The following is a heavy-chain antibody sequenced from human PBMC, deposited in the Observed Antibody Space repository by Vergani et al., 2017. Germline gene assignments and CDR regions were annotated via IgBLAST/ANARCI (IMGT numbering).Heavy chain of an antibody. J-gene: IGHJ2*01. CDR3: VRGRSYGYFDL. V-gene: IGHV3-33*08. CDR1: GFTFRSYG. D-gene: IGHD6-6*01. Sequence: VQLVESGGGLVQPGGSLRLSCAASGFTFRSYGLHWVRQAPGKGLEWVAVISSDGSNKYYADSVKGRFTISRDNSKNSLYLHMNSLRAEDTAVYYCVRGRSYGYFDLWGRGALVTVSS. CDR2: ISSDGSNK.